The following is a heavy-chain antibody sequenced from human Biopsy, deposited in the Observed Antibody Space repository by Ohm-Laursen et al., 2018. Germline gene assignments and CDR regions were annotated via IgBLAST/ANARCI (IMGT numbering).Heavy chain of an antibody. D-gene: IGHD3-16*01. V-gene: IGHV1-2*02. Sequence: GASVKVSYKASGYTFTGYYIHWVRQAPGQGLEWMGYINPKNGDTNYEQKFRGRVTVTRDTSINTLYVDLSRLTPDDTAVYYCARESNPKRLGDWGQGTLVTVSS. CDR1: GYTFTGYY. J-gene: IGHJ4*02. CDR3: ARESNPKRLGD. CDR2: INPKNGDT.